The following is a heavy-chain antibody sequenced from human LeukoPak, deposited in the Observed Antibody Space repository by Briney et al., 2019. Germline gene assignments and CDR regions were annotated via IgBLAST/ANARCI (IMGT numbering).Heavy chain of an antibody. CDR1: GGSFSGYC. CDR2: INHSGST. V-gene: IGHV4-34*01. D-gene: IGHD2-2*01. J-gene: IGHJ5*02. CDR3: ARLGPRYCSSTSCPNWFDP. Sequence: SSETLSLTCAFYGGSFSGYCWSWIRQPPGKGLEWIGEINHSGSTNYNPSLKSRVTISVDTSKNQFSLKLSSVTAADTAVYYCARLGPRYCSSTSCPNWFDPWGQGTLVTVSS.